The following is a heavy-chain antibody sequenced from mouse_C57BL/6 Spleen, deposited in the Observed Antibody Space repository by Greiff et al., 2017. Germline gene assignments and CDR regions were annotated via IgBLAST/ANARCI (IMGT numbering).Heavy chain of an antibody. CDR2: IDPEDGDT. CDR1: GFNIKDYY. Sequence: VQLQQSGAELVRPGASVKLSCTASGFNIKDYYMHWVKQRPEQGLEWIGRIDPEDGDTEYAPKFQGKATMTADTSSNTAYLQLSSLTSEDTAVYYCTPSYYYGSSYGFAYWGQGTLVTVSA. J-gene: IGHJ3*01. CDR3: TPSYYYGSSYGFAY. D-gene: IGHD1-1*01. V-gene: IGHV14-1*01.